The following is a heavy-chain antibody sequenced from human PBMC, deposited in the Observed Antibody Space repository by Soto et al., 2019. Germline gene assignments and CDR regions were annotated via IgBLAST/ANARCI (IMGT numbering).Heavy chain of an antibody. CDR3: AREVVAGWFDP. J-gene: IGHJ5*02. CDR2: IYYSGST. D-gene: IGHD2-15*01. CDR1: GGSISSGGYY. V-gene: IGHV4-31*03. Sequence: SETLSLTCTVSGGSISSGGYYWSWIRQHPGKGLEWIGYIYYSGSTYYNPSLKSRVTISVDTSKNQSSLKLSSVTAADTAVYYCAREVVAGWFDPWGQGTLVTVSS.